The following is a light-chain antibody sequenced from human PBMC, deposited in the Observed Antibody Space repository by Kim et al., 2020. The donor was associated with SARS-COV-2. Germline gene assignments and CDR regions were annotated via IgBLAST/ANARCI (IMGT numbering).Light chain of an antibody. CDR2: DAS. CDR1: QSVSSS. Sequence: PGERATLSCRPSQSVSSSLAWYQQKPGQAPRLVIYDASNRSTGIPARFSGSGSGTDFTPTISSLEPDDFAVYYCHQRNNPLTFGRGTKVDI. CDR3: HQRNNPLT. V-gene: IGKV3-11*01. J-gene: IGKJ4*01.